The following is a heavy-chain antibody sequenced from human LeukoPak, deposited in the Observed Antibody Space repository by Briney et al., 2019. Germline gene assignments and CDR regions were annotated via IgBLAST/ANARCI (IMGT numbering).Heavy chain of an antibody. CDR2: ISYDGSNK. Sequence: GGSLRLSCEDSGFTFRSYEMNWVRQAPGKGLEWVAVISYDGSNKYYADSVKGRFTISRDNAKNSLYLQMNSLRAEDTAVYYCARDGGPAAMVYYYYYMDVWGKGTTVTISS. J-gene: IGHJ6*03. CDR3: ARDGGPAAMVYYYYYMDV. D-gene: IGHD2-2*01. V-gene: IGHV3-30*04. CDR1: GFTFRSYE.